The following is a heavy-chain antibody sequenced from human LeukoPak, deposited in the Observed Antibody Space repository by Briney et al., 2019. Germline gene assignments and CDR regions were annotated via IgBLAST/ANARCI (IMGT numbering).Heavy chain of an antibody. V-gene: IGHV3-23*01. J-gene: IGHJ4*02. CDR2: ISGSGGST. D-gene: IGHD2-2*01. Sequence: GGSLRLSCAASGFTFSSYAMSWVRQAPGKGLEWVSAISGSGGSTYYADSVKGRFTISRDNSKNTLYLQMNSLRAEDTAVYYCAKGVGGYCSSTSCGYWGQGTLVTVSS. CDR3: AKGVGGYCSSTSCGY. CDR1: GFTFSSYA.